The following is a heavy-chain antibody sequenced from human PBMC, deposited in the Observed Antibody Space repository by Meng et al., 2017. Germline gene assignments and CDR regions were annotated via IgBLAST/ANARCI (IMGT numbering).Heavy chain of an antibody. J-gene: IGHJ5*02. CDR3: ARDHSFDP. Sequence: QVRLQESGPGVVKLSPSLSLTFTVSGGSISCGGYYWSWIRQHPGKGLEWIGYIYYSGSTYYNPALKSRVTISVDTSKNQFSLKLSSVTAADTAVYYCARDHSFDPWGQGTLVTVSS. CDR1: GGSISCGGYY. CDR2: IYYSGST. V-gene: IGHV4-31*03. D-gene: IGHD1-26*01.